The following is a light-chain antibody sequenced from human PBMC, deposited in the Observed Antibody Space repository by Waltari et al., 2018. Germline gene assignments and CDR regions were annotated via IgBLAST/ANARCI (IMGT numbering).Light chain of an antibody. V-gene: IGLV6-57*03. J-gene: IGLJ2*01. CDR2: EYD. CDR1: SGRIASNY. CDR3: QSYDNSDHVV. Sequence: NFILTQPHSVSESPGKTVTISFSRSSGRIASNYVPWYQQRPGSAPSPVIYEYDQRPAGVPDRYSGSIDGSSIPASLTVSGRKTEDEAAYSCQSYDNSDHVVFGGGTKLTVL.